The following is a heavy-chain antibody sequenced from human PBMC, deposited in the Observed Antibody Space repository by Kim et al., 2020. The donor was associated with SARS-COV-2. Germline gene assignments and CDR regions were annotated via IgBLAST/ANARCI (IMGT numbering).Heavy chain of an antibody. J-gene: IGHJ6*02. Sequence: SETLSLTCAVYGGSFSGHYWSWIRQPPGKGLEWIWEIHHSGSTNYYPSLTSRVTISIDTSTNKFSLKLSSITAADTGFDYCARGSAGVVSAPILGIGPHYDYFIIAVWGHGSTATVSS. CDR1: GGSFSGHY. CDR3: ARGSAGVVSAPILGIGPHYDYFIIAV. D-gene: IGHD3-9*01. CDR2: IHHSGST. V-gene: IGHV4-34*01.